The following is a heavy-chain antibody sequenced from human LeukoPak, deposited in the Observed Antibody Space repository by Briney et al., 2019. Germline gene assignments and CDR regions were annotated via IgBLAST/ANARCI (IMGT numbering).Heavy chain of an antibody. D-gene: IGHD3-22*01. CDR1: GFTFSNAW. J-gene: IGHJ4*02. Sequence: GGSLRLSCAASGFTFSNAWMSWVRQAPGKGLEWVGRIKSKTDGGTTDYAAPVKGRFNISRDDSKNTLYLQMNSLKTEDTAVYYCTTGPRPTYYYDSSGYYGDYWGQGTLVTVSS. CDR2: IKSKTDGGTT. CDR3: TTGPRPTYYYDSSGYYGDY. V-gene: IGHV3-15*01.